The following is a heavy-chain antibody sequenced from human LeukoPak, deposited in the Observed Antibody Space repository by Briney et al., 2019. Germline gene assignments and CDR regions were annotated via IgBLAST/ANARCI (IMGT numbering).Heavy chain of an antibody. V-gene: IGHV3-7*01. Sequence: GGSLRLSCAASGFTFSDSWMTWVRHTPGKGLEFVANINQDGSVKNYVGSVKGRFTISRDNAKNSLYLQMNSLRADDTAIYYCARDPGSSSFGYWGQGTLVTVSS. CDR2: INQDGSVK. CDR3: ARDPGSSSFGY. D-gene: IGHD6-13*01. J-gene: IGHJ4*02. CDR1: GFTFSDSW.